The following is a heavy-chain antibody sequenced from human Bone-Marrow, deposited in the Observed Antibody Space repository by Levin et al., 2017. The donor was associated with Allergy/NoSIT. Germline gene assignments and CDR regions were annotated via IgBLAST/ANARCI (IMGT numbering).Heavy chain of an antibody. V-gene: IGHV4-38-2*01. CDR2: IYHSGST. CDR1: GYSISSGYN. CDR3: ARAGMITFGGSQFDY. Sequence: SETLSLTCVVYGYSISSGYNWGWIRQSPGKGLEWIGSIYHSGSTYYNPSLKSRVTISVDTSKNQFSLKLSSVTAADTAVYYCARAGMITFGGSQFDYWGQGTRVTVSS. D-gene: IGHD3-16*01. J-gene: IGHJ4*02.